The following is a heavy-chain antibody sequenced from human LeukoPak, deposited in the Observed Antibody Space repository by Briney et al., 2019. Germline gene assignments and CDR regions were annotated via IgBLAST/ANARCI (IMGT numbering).Heavy chain of an antibody. CDR2: IYYSGST. V-gene: IGHV4-61*08. J-gene: IGHJ4*02. D-gene: IGHD5-12*01. CDR1: GGSISSGDYY. CDR3: ASSDSGYEGFYFDY. Sequence: PSQTLSLTCTVSGGSISSGDYYWSWIRQPPGKGLEWIGYIYYSGSTNYNPSLKSRVTISVDTSKNQFSLKLSSVTAADTAVYYCASSDSGYEGFYFDYWGQGTLVTVSS.